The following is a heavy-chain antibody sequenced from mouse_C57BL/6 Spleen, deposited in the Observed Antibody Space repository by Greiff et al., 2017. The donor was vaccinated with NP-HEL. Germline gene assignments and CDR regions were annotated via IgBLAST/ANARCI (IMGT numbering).Heavy chain of an antibody. D-gene: IGHD1-1*01. CDR3: AREGIYYYGWYCDV. J-gene: IGHJ1*03. CDR2: ISDGGSYT. V-gene: IGHV5-4*01. Sequence: EVHLVESGGGLVKPGGSLKLSCAASGFTFSSYAMSWVRQTPEKRLEWVATISDGGSYTYYPDNVKGRFTISRDNAKNNLYLQMSHLKSEDTAMYYCAREGIYYYGWYCDVWGTGTTVTVSS. CDR1: GFTFSSYA.